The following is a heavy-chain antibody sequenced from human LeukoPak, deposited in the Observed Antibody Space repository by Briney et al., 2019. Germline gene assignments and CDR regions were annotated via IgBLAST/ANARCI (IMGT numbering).Heavy chain of an antibody. CDR2: IYYSGSS. J-gene: IGHJ4*02. V-gene: IGHV4-39*01. Sequence: PAETLSLPYTDSRGGLRIRLQHWVWIRQPTGKGLEWIGNIYYSGSSYYNPSLKSRVTISLDTSKNQFSVKLSSVTAADTAVYYAACELSRGWRYWGQGTLVTVSS. CDR3: ACELSRGWRY. D-gene: IGHD6-19*01. CDR1: RGGLRIRLQH.